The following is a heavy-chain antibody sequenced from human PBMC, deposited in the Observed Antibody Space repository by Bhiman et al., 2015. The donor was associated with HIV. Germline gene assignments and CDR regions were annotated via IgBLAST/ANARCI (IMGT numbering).Heavy chain of an antibody. J-gene: IGHJ6*03. V-gene: IGHV3-9*01. CDR3: ARGGSYYSYYYYMDV. CDR1: GFTFDDYA. D-gene: IGHD1-26*01. Sequence: EVQLVESGGGLVQPGRSLRLSCAASGFTFDDYAIHWVRQVPGKGLEWVSGISWNSGSIGYADSVKGRFTISRDNAKNSLYLQMNSLRAEDTALYYCARGGSYYSYYYYMDVWGKGDHGHRLL. CDR2: ISWNSGSI.